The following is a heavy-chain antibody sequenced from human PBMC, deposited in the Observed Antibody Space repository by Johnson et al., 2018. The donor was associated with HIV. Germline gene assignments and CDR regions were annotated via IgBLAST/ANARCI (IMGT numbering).Heavy chain of an antibody. CDR3: AKDTRYYDSSGYPTEAFDI. CDR1: GFTFDDYA. D-gene: IGHD3-22*01. J-gene: IGHJ3*02. CDR2: ISWNSGSV. V-gene: IGHV3-9*01. Sequence: VQLVESGGDLVQPGGSLRLSCAASGFTFDDYAMHWVRQAPGKGLEWVSGISWNSGSVDYADSVKGRFTISRDNAKNSLYLQMNSLRTEDTAFYYCAKDTRYYDSSGYPTEAFDIWGQGTMVTVSS.